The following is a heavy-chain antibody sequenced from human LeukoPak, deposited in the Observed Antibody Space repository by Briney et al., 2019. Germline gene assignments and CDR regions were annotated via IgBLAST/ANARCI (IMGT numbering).Heavy chain of an antibody. Sequence: TSETLSLTRTVSGGSISYYYWSWIRQPPGKGLEWIGYIYYSGSTNYNPSLKSRVTISVDTSKNQFSLNLTSVTTADTAVYYCARRATAGVVVVPAHFDYWGQGTLVTVSS. CDR1: GGSISYYY. V-gene: IGHV4-59*01. CDR3: ARRATAGVVVVPAHFDY. D-gene: IGHD2-2*01. J-gene: IGHJ4*02. CDR2: IYYSGST.